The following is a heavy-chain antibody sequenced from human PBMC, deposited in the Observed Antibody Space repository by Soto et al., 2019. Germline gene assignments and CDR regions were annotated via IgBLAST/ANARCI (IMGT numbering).Heavy chain of an antibody. J-gene: IGHJ5*02. CDR2: INPSGGST. D-gene: IGHD3-10*01. CDR3: AREVQDYYGSGSYYNPSHP. V-gene: IGHV1-46*01. CDR1: GYTFTSYY. Sequence: ASVKVSCKASGYTFTSYYMHWVRQARGQGREWMGIINPSGGSTSYAQKFQGRVTMTRDTSTSTVYMELSSLRSEDTAVYYCAREVQDYYGSGSYYNPSHPWGQGTLVTVSS.